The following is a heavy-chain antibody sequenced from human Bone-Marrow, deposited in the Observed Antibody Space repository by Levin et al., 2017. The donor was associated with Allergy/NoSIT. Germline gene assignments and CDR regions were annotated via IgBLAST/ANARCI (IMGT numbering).Heavy chain of an antibody. D-gene: IGHD3-22*01. J-gene: IGHJ4*02. CDR2: IYHSGST. CDR1: GGSISSSNW. V-gene: IGHV4-4*02. Sequence: SETLSLTCAVSGGSISSSNWWSWVRQPPGKGLEWIGEIYHSGSTNYNPSLKSRVTISVDKSKNQFSLKLSSVTAADTAVYYCARVGYYDSSGYWVDYWGQGTLVTVSS. CDR3: ARVGYYDSSGYWVDY.